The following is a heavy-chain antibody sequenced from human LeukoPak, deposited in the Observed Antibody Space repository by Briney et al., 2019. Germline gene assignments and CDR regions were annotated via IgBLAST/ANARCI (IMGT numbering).Heavy chain of an antibody. D-gene: IGHD3-10*01. V-gene: IGHV3-48*04. J-gene: IGHJ5*02. CDR1: GFTFSSYS. CDR2: ISSSSSTI. CDR3: ARDSLVDYYGSGSYPNWFDP. Sequence: GGSLRLSCAASGFTFSSYSMNWVRQAPGKGLEWVSYISSSSSTIYYADSVKGRFTISRDNAKNSLYLQMNSLRAEDTAVYYCARDSLVDYYGSGSYPNWFDPWGQGTLVTVSS.